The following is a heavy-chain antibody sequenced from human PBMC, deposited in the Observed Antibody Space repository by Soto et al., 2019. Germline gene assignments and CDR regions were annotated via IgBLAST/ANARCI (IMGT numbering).Heavy chain of an antibody. CDR1: GGTFSSYA. D-gene: IGHD6-13*01. J-gene: IGHJ6*02. V-gene: IGHV1-69*01. Sequence: QVQLVQSGAEVKKPGSSVKVSCKASGGTFSSYAISWVRQAPGQGLEWMGGIIPIFGTANYAQKFQGRVTITADESTSTAYMELSSLRSEDTAVYYCAGSVGGSSWYRYYYGMDVWGQGTTVTVSS. CDR3: AGSVGGSSWYRYYYGMDV. CDR2: IIPIFGTA.